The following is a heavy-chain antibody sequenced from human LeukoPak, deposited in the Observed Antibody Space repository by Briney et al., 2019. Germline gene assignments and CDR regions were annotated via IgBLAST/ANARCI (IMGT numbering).Heavy chain of an antibody. V-gene: IGHV4-34*01. CDR1: GGSFSGYY. CDR3: ARNYGGNSPPFDY. CDR2: INHSGST. D-gene: IGHD4-23*01. Sequence: SETLSLTCAVYGGSFSGYYWSWIRQPPGKGLEWIGEINHSGSTNYNPSLKSRVTISVDTSKNQFSLKLSSVTAADTAVYYCARNYGGNSPPFDYWGQGTLVTVSS. J-gene: IGHJ4*02.